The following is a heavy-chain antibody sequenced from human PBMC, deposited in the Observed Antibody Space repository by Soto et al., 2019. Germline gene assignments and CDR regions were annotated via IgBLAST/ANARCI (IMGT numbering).Heavy chain of an antibody. CDR3: ASLPGMTTVTDYYYGMYV. CDR2: IYYSGST. V-gene: IGHV4-30-4*01. CDR1: GGSISSGDYY. Sequence: SETLSLTCTVSGGSISSGDYYWSWIRQPPGKGLEWIGYIYYSGSTYYNPSLKSRVTISVDTSKNQFSLKLSSVTAADTAVYYCASLPGMTTVTDYYYGMYVWGQGSTVPVAS. D-gene: IGHD4-17*01. J-gene: IGHJ6*02.